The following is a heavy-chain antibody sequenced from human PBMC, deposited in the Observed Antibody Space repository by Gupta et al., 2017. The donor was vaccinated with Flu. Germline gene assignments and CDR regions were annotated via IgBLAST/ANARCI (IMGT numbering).Heavy chain of an antibody. CDR1: GFSFSGHW. Sequence: EVQVVESGGGTIQAGGSLRLSCAAPGFSFSGHWVHWVRQAPGKGLVWISRINPDGSITRYADSVKGRFTVSRENDKNTVYLQMNSLRAEDAAVYYCARDFDVSDDWGQGTLVTVSS. J-gene: IGHJ4*02. D-gene: IGHD3-9*01. CDR2: INPDGSIT. V-gene: IGHV3-74*01. CDR3: ARDFDVSDD.